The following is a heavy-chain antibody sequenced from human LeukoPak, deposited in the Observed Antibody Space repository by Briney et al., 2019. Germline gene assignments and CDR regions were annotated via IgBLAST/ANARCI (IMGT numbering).Heavy chain of an antibody. V-gene: IGHV5-51*01. J-gene: IGHJ4*02. Sequence: GESLKISCKVSGYTFTNKWIGWGREKPGRGLEWLGFIFPADSNTAYNSSFRGQVPISVDKSIDTAYLQWGSLKASDSAIYYCARHRATGTWSDFDYWGQGTVVTVSS. CDR2: IFPADSNT. CDR3: ARHRATGTWSDFDY. D-gene: IGHD1-14*01. CDR1: GYTFTNKW.